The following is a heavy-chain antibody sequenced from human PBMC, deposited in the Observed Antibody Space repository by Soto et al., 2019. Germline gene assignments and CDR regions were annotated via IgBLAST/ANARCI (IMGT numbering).Heavy chain of an antibody. CDR3: SRSEVGDFMDV. J-gene: IGHJ6*02. CDR1: EDTFANYD. D-gene: IGHD3-16*01. Sequence: QAQLEQSGAEVKKPGASVRVSCKASEDTFANYDIIWVRQAPGQGLEWMGWVNPNNGNTGYAPKFQGRVTMTRDTSTRTAYLEMSGLRSEDTAVYYCSRSEVGDFMDVWGRGTTVIVSS. CDR2: VNPNNGNT. V-gene: IGHV1-8*01.